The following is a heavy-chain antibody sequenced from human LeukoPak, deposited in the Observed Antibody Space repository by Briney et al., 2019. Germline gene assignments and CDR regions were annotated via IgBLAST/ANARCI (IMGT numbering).Heavy chain of an antibody. Sequence: GGSLRLSCAASGFTFSSYEMNWARQAPGKGLEWVSYISSSGSTIYYADSVKGRFTISRDNAKNSLYLQMNSLRAEDTAVYYCARETYDSSGYFSMWGQGTLVTVSS. CDR3: ARETYDSSGYFSM. CDR2: ISSSGSTI. J-gene: IGHJ4*02. D-gene: IGHD3-22*01. CDR1: GFTFSSYE. V-gene: IGHV3-48*03.